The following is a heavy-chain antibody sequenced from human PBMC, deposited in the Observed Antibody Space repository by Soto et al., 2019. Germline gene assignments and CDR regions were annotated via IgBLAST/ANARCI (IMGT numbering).Heavy chain of an antibody. D-gene: IGHD3-10*01. CDR3: AKAPRGGRSLQPAD. CDR2: ILYDGNNE. CDR1: GFILSNFG. J-gene: IGHJ4*02. V-gene: IGHV3-30*18. Sequence: QVQLVESGGGVVQPGRSLRLSCAVSGFILSNFGMHWVRQAPGKGLEWVAVILYDGNNEYYADSVKGRFTISRDIFKNMVYMQMNSLRAEDTAVYYCAKAPRGGRSLQPADWGQGTLVTVSS.